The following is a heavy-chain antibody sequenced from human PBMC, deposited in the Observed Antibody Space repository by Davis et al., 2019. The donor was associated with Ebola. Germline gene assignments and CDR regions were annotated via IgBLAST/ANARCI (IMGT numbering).Heavy chain of an antibody. J-gene: IGHJ4*02. Sequence: GESLKISCAASGFTFSSYAMHWVRQAPGKGLEWVAVISYDGSNKYYADSVKGRFTISRDNSKNTLYLQMNSLRAEDTAVYYCARDGLKGALDYWGQGTLVTVSS. V-gene: IGHV3-30-3*01. CDR1: GFTFSSYA. CDR3: ARDGLKGALDY. CDR2: ISYDGSNK. D-gene: IGHD1-26*01.